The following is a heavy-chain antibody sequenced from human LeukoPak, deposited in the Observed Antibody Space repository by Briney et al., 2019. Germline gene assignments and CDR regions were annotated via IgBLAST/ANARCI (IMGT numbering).Heavy chain of an antibody. V-gene: IGHV4-38-2*02. CDR3: ARDDYGDYVFRLYFHY. Sequence: PSETLSLTCAVSGYSISSGYYWGWIRQPPGKGLEWIGSIYHSGSTYYNPSLKSRVTISVDTSKNQFSLKLSSVTAADTAVYYCARDDYGDYVFRLYFHYWGQGTLVTVSS. J-gene: IGHJ4*02. CDR1: GYSISSGYY. D-gene: IGHD4-17*01. CDR2: IYHSGST.